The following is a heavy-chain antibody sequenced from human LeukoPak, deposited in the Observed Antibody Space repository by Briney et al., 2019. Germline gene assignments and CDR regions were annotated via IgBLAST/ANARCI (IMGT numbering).Heavy chain of an antibody. CDR2: INPNSGDT. CDR1: GYTFTDFY. V-gene: IGHV1-2*02. D-gene: IGHD5-24*01. J-gene: IGHJ4*02. CDR3: ARQEMANRWDSDY. Sequence: ASVKVSCKASGYTFTDFYMHWVRQAPGQGLEWMGWINPNSGDTNYAQKFQGRVTMARDTSLSTAYMELSRLSSDDTAVYYCARQEMANRWDSDYWGQGTLVTVSS.